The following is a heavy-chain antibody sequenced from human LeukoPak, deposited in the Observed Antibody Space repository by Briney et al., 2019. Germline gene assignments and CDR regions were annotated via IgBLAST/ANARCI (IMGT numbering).Heavy chain of an antibody. V-gene: IGHV3-23*01. J-gene: IGHJ4*02. CDR1: GFTFSSYA. Sequence: PGRSLRLSRAASGFTFSSYAMSGVRQASGKGLEGVSAISGSGGSTYYADSVEGRFTISRYNSKNPLYLQMDSLRAEDTAVYYCAKDSITMVRGVIIVFDYWGQGALVTVSS. D-gene: IGHD3-10*01. CDR2: ISGSGGST. CDR3: AKDSITMVRGVIIVFDY.